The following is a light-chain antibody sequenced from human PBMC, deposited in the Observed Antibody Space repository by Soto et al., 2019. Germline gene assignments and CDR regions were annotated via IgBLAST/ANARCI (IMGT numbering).Light chain of an antibody. Sequence: TNSVGTVSLPPGERATLHYRASQSVGSIYLAWYQQKPGQVPRVLSNGASSGASGIPDRFSGSVSGTDFSLSIIRFETEECALYYSQEYGSPLQTLGEGTKVDIK. V-gene: IGKV3-20*01. CDR3: QEYGSPLQT. CDR1: QSVGSIY. CDR2: GAS. J-gene: IGKJ1*01.